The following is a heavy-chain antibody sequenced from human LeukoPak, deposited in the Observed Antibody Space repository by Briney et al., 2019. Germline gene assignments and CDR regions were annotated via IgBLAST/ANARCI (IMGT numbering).Heavy chain of an antibody. D-gene: IGHD3-10*01. Sequence: PGGSLRLSCAVSGITLSNNGMSWVRQAPGKGLEWVAGLIGSGGGTNYADSVQGRFTISRDNPKNTLYLQMNSLRAEDTAVYFCAKRGVVIRVFLVGFHKEAYYFDSWGQGALVTVSS. J-gene: IGHJ4*02. CDR3: AKRGVVIRVFLVGFHKEAYYFDS. V-gene: IGHV3-23*01. CDR1: GITLSNNG. CDR2: LIGSGGGT.